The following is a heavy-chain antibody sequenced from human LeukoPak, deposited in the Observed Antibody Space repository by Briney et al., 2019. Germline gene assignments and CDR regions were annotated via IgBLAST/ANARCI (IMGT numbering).Heavy chain of an antibody. Sequence: GGSLRLSCAASGFPFSPFWMHWVRQAPGKGLVWVSRIKSDGSTNHADSVKGRFTISRDNAKNTVSLQMNSLRPEDTGVYYCARAPSEIGGYYPEYFRHWGQGTLVTVSS. CDR2: IKSDGST. J-gene: IGHJ1*01. V-gene: IGHV3-74*01. CDR1: GFPFSPFW. CDR3: ARAPSEIGGYYPEYFRH. D-gene: IGHD3-22*01.